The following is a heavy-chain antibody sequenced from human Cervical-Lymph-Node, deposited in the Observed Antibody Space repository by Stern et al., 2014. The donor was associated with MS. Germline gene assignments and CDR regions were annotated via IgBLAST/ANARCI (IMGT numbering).Heavy chain of an antibody. V-gene: IGHV4-59*01. D-gene: IGHD3-16*01. CDR3: AREVVVPGGLRY. J-gene: IGHJ4*02. Sequence: QVQLQESGPGLVKPSGTLSLTCSVSGDSLNIYYWTWIRQSPGKGLEWIGHVYYTGSTNYNPSLKSRVTISLDKSKNHFSRKLISVTAADTAVYFCAREVVVPGGLRYWGQGILVTVSS. CDR2: VYYTGST. CDR1: GDSLNIYY.